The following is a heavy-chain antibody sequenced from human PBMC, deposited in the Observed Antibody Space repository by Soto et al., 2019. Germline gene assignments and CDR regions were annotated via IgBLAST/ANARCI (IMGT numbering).Heavy chain of an antibody. CDR2: ISYGGSEK. J-gene: IGHJ6*02. CDR3: AKVGPAAQRGYYGMHV. V-gene: IGHV3-30*18. Sequence: PGGSLRLSCAASGFTFNTYGMHWVRQAPGKGLEWVAVISYGGSEKYYVDSVKGRFTISKDNSKNTLYLQMNSLGAEDTALYYCAKVGPAAQRGYYGMHVWGQGTTVTVSS. D-gene: IGHD2-2*01. CDR1: GFTFNTYG.